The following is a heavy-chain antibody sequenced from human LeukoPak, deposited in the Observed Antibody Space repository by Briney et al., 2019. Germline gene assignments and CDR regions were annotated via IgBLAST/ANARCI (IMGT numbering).Heavy chain of an antibody. D-gene: IGHD6-19*01. V-gene: IGHV4-59*01. Sequence: SETLSLTCTVSGDSITSYYWSWIRQPPGKGLEWIGYIYYTGSVTYNPSLKSRITISVDTSKNQFSLKLSSVTAADTAVYYCARGIAVAVYPGAFDIWGQGTMVTVSS. CDR3: ARGIAVAVYPGAFDI. CDR1: GDSITSYY. J-gene: IGHJ3*02. CDR2: IYYTGSV.